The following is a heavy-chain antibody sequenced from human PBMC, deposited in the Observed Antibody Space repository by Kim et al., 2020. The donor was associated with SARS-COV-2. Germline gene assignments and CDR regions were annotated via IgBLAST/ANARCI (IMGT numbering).Heavy chain of an antibody. Sequence: GGSLRLSCAASGFTFSSYSMNWVRQAPGKGLEWVSSISSSSSYIYYADSVKGRFTISRDNAKNSLYLQMNSLRAEDTAVYYCARVGGGDYYYYYYGMDVWGQGTTVTVSS. CDR3: ARVGGGDYYYYYYGMDV. CDR1: GFTFSSYS. J-gene: IGHJ6*02. V-gene: IGHV3-21*01. D-gene: IGHD2-21*02. CDR2: ISSSSSYI.